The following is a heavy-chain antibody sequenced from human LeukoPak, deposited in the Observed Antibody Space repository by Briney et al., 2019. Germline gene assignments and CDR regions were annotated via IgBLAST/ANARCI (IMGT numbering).Heavy chain of an antibody. CDR2: INHSGST. CDR3: ARGGFYCGGNCYVDY. J-gene: IGHJ4*02. V-gene: IGHV4-34*01. D-gene: IGHD2-21*02. Sequence: PSKTLSLTCAVYGGSFSPYYWSWIRQPPGKGLEWIGEINHSGSTNYNPSLKSRVTISVDTSKNQFSLRLSSVTAADTAVYYCARGGFYCGGNCYVDYWGQGTLVTVSS. CDR1: GGSFSPYY.